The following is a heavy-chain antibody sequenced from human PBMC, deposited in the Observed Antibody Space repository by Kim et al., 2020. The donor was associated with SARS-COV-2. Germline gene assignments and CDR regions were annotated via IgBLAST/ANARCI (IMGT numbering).Heavy chain of an antibody. Sequence: ASVKVSCKASGYTFTSYDINWVRQATGQGLEWMGWMNPNSGNTGYAQKFQGRVTMTRNTSISTAYMELSSLRSEDTAVYYCARDDILTGHWGSYYYGMDVWGQGTTVTVSS. CDR3: ARDDILTGHWGSYYYGMDV. D-gene: IGHD3-9*01. CDR2: MNPNSGNT. J-gene: IGHJ6*02. CDR1: GYTFTSYD. V-gene: IGHV1-8*01.